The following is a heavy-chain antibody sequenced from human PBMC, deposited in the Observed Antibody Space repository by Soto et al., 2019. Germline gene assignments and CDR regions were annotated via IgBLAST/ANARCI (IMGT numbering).Heavy chain of an antibody. D-gene: IGHD3-3*01. CDR3: ARGYYDFWSGPEENWFDP. J-gene: IGHJ5*02. V-gene: IGHV4-4*02. CDR1: GGSISSSNW. Sequence: QVQLQESGPGLVKPSGTLSLTCAVSGGSISSSNWWSWVRQPPGKGLEWIGEIYHSGSTNYNPSLKSRVTRSVDKSKNQFSLKLSSVTAADTAVYYCARGYYDFWSGPEENWFDPWGQGTLVTVSS. CDR2: IYHSGST.